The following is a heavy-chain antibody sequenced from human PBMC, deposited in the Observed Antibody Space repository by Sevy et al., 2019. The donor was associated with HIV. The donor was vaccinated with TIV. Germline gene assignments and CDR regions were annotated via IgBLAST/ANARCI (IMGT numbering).Heavy chain of an antibody. CDR1: GFNINTYW. CDR3: VRAIVIEGSF. V-gene: IGHV3-7*01. D-gene: IGHD2-2*01. J-gene: IGHJ4*02. CDR2: IKYDGSEI. Sequence: GSLRLSCAASGFNINTYWMNWVRQAPGKGLEWVANIKYDGSEIYYVDSVRGRFTISKDNARNLVYLQMNSLRAEDTALYYCVRAIVIEGSFWGQGTLITVSS.